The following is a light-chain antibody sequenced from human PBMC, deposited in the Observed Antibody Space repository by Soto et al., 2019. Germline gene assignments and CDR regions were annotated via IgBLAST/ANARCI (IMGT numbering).Light chain of an antibody. CDR3: QQYLTSPKT. Sequence: EIVMTQSPATLSVSPGETATLSCRASQSVDRYVAWYQQKVGQAPRLLIYDAYTRATGVGARFTGSGSGTDFTLTISRLEPEDFAVYYCQQYLTSPKTFGQGTKVDI. V-gene: IGKV3D-15*02. J-gene: IGKJ1*01. CDR1: QSVDRY. CDR2: DAY.